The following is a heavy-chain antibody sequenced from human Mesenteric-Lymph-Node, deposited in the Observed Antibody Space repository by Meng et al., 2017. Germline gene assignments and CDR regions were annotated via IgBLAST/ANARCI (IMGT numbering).Heavy chain of an antibody. CDR3: AKDPPLWFGELPYYFDY. D-gene: IGHD3-10*01. J-gene: IGHJ4*02. CDR1: GFTFSNAW. CDR2: IKSKTDGGTT. V-gene: IGHV3-15*01. Sequence: GGSLRLSCAASGFTFSNAWMSWVRQAPGKGLEWVGRIKSKTDGGTTDYAAPVKGRFTISRDDSKNTLYLQMNSLRAEDTAVYYCAKDPPLWFGELPYYFDYWGQGTLVTVSS.